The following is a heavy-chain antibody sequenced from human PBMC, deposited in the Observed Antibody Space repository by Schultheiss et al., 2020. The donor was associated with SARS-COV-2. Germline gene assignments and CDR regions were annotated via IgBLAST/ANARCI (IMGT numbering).Heavy chain of an antibody. V-gene: IGHV4-34*01. D-gene: IGHD6-13*01. CDR1: GGSISSYY. J-gene: IGHJ4*02. CDR2: INHSGST. CDR3: ASGLTAAGRYYFDY. Sequence: SETLSLTCTVSGGSISSYYWSWIRQPAGKGLEWIGEINHSGSTNYNPSLKSRVTISVDTSKNQFSLKLSSVTAADTAVYYCASGLTAAGRYYFDYWGQGTLVTVSS.